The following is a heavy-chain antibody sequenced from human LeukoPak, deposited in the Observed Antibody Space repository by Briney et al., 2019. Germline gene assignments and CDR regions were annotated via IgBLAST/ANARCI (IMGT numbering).Heavy chain of an antibody. CDR1: GFTVSSNY. CDR3: ARGAGYNYPYYFDY. J-gene: IGHJ4*02. CDR2: IYGGGNI. D-gene: IGHD5-24*01. Sequence: GGSLRLSCAASGFTVSSNYMNWVRQAPGKGLEWVSVIYGGGNIYYADSVRGRFTISRDNSKNTLYLQMNSLRAEDTAVYYCARGAGYNYPYYFDYWGQGTLVTVSS. V-gene: IGHV3-53*01.